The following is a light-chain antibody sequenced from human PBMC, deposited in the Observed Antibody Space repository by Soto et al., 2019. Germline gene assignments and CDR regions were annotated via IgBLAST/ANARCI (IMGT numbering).Light chain of an antibody. CDR2: DAS. CDR1: QDISNY. V-gene: IGKV1-33*01. J-gene: IGKJ3*01. CDR3: QQYDNLPFT. Sequence: DLQMTQSPSSLSASVGDRVTITCQASQDISNYLNWYQQKPGKAPKLLIYDASNLETGFPSRFIGSGSGTDFTFTTSSLQPEDIATYYCQQYDNLPFTFGPGTKVDIK.